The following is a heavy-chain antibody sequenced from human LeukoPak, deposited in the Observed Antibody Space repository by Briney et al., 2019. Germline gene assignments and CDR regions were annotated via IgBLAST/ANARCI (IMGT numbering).Heavy chain of an antibody. CDR3: ARLTTTWYTSPSLHAFDV. CDR2: ISYNGRMK. Sequence: GGSLRLFCAASGFTFNDYTMHWVRQAPGKGLEWVAVISYNGRMKFYTDSVKGRFTLSRDNSKNTLYLQMNSLRSGDTAIYYCARLTTTWYTSPSLHAFDVWGQGTMVTVSS. J-gene: IGHJ3*01. CDR1: GFTFNDYT. D-gene: IGHD6-13*01. V-gene: IGHV3-30-3*01.